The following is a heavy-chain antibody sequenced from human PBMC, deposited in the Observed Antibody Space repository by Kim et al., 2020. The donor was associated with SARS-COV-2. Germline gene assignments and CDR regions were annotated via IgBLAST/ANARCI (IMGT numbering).Heavy chain of an antibody. CDR2: IMGSDDST. CDR1: GFTFSAYA. J-gene: IGHJ1*01. V-gene: IGHV3-23*01. D-gene: IGHD5-12*01. Sequence: GGSLRLSCAASGFTFSAYAMSWVRQAPGKGLEWVSGIMGSDDSTYYADSVKGRFIISRDKSRNTLHLQMNSLSAEDTAVYYCAKHFGSSGSEFQHWGQGTLVTVSS. CDR3: AKHFGSSGSEFQH.